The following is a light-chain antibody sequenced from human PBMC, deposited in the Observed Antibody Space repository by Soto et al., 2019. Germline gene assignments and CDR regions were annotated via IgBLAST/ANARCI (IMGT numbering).Light chain of an antibody. Sequence: DIVMTQSPDSLAVSLGERATINCKSSQSVLYSSNNENSLAWYQQKPGQPPKLLIYWASTRESGVPDRFSGGGSETDFTLTISSLQAEDVARYYCQEYYCVPPTFGQGTKVEI. CDR3: QEYYCVPPT. V-gene: IGKV4-1*01. CDR1: QSVLYSSNNENS. CDR2: WAS. J-gene: IGKJ1*01.